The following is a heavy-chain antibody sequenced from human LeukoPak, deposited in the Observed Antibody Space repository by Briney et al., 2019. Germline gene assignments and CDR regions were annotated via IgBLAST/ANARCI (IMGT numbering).Heavy chain of an antibody. D-gene: IGHD3-10*01. CDR1: GGSISSSNW. Sequence: SETLSLTCAVSGGSISSSNWWSWVRQPPGKGLEWIGEIYHGGSTNYNPSLKSRVTISVDKSKNQFSLKLSSVTAADTAVYYCATALPFGELLVSGAFDIWGQGTMVTVSS. CDR2: IYHGGST. CDR3: ATALPFGELLVSGAFDI. V-gene: IGHV4-4*02. J-gene: IGHJ3*02.